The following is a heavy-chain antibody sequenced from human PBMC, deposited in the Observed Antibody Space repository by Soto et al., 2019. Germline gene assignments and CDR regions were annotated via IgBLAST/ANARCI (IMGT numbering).Heavy chain of an antibody. CDR2: LSDSGGSI. J-gene: IGHJ4*02. CDR3: AKVSSSWYAGFFDL. V-gene: IGHV3-23*01. D-gene: IGHD6-13*01. CDR1: GFTFSRHA. Sequence: GGSLRLSCTASGFTFSRHAMTWVLQAPGKGLEWVSGLSDSGGSIYYADSVKGRFTISRDNSMNTLYLQMNTLRAEDTAIYYCAKVSSSWYAGFFDLWGQGTLVTVSS.